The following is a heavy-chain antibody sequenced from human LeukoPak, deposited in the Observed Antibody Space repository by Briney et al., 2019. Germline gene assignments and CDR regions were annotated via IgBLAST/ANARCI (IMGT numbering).Heavy chain of an antibody. V-gene: IGHV3-21*01. CDR2: ISSSRSYI. CDR3: AREGGYSSSLDAFDI. J-gene: IGHJ3*02. CDR1: GFTFSSYS. Sequence: GGSLRLSCAASGFTFSSYSMIWVRQSPGKGLEWVSYISSSRSYIYYADSVKRLFTISRDNAKNSLYLQMNSLRAEDTAVYYCAREGGYSSSLDAFDIWGQGTMVTVSS. D-gene: IGHD6-6*01.